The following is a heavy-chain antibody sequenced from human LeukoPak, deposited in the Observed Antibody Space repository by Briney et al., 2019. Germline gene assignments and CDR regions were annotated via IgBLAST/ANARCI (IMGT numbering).Heavy chain of an antibody. D-gene: IGHD3-3*01. CDR3: ASVGITIFGEDYYYYYMDV. Sequence: SETLSLTCTVSGGSISSGSYYWSWIRQPAGKGLEWIGRIYTSGSTNYNPSLNSRATISVDTSKNQFSLKLSSVTAADTAVYYCASVGITIFGEDYYYYYMDVWGKGTTVTVSS. CDR2: IYTSGST. CDR1: GGSISSGSYY. V-gene: IGHV4-61*02. J-gene: IGHJ6*03.